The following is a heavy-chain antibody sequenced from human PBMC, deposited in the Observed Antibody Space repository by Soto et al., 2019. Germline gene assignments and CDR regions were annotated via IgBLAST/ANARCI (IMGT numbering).Heavy chain of an antibody. D-gene: IGHD3-22*01. J-gene: IGHJ3*02. CDR1: GGSISSYY. CDR3: ARDYDSSSDRSFDI. V-gene: IGHV4-59*01. CDR2: IYYSGST. Sequence: NPSETLSLTCTVSGGSISSYYWSWIRQPPGKGLEWIGYIYYSGSTNYNPSLKSRVTISVDTSKNQFSLKLSSVTAADTAVYYCARDYDSSSDRSFDIWGQGTMVTVSS.